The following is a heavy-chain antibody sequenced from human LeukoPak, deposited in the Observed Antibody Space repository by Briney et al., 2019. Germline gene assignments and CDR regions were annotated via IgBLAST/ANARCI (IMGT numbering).Heavy chain of an antibody. V-gene: IGHV3-23*01. CDR2: ISGSSSST. CDR3: ARVGRDGYSESFDY. D-gene: IGHD5-24*01. J-gene: IGHJ4*02. Sequence: GGSLRLSCAASGFTFSSYAMSWVRQAPGKGLEWVSAISGSSSSTYYADSVKGRFTISRDNSKNTLYLQMNSLRAEDTAVYYCARVGRDGYSESFDYWGQGTLVTVSS. CDR1: GFTFSSYA.